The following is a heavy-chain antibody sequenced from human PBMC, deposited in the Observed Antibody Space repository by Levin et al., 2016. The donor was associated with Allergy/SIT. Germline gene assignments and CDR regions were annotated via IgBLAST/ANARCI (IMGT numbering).Heavy chain of an antibody. J-gene: IGHJ4*02. CDR1: GFTVSSNF. CDR2: IYADGRT. D-gene: IGHD3-22*01. V-gene: IGHV3-66*01. Sequence: GGSLRLSCAASGFTVSSNFMSWVRQAPGQGLEWVSLIYADGRTQYADSVKGRFTVSRDDSKNTIYLQMNNLRAEDTAVYYCARDGQDDRSTYHKWGDCWGQGTLVTVSS. CDR3: ARDGQDDRSTYHKWGDC.